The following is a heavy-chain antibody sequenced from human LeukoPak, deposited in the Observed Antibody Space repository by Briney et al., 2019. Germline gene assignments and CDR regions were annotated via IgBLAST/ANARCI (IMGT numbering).Heavy chain of an antibody. CDR3: ARGASAYYYAMDV. J-gene: IGHJ6*02. CDR1: GGSISSYY. CDR2: IYDSGCT. V-gene: IGHV4-59*01. Sequence: PSETLSLTCTVSGGSISSYYWNWIRQPPGKGLEWIGYIYDSGCTNYNPSLQSRVTISVDTSKNQFSLKLNSVTAADTAVYYCARGASAYYYAMDVWGQGTTVTV.